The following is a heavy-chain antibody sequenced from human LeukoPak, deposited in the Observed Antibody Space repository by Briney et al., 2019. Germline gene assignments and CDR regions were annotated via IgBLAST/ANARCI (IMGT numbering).Heavy chain of an antibody. V-gene: IGHV4-59*08. CDR2: ISYSGST. D-gene: IGHD2-2*01. Sequence: SETLSLTCTVSGGSISSYYWSWIRQPPGKGLEWIGYISYSGSTNYNPSLKSRVTISVDTSKNQFSLKLSSVTAADTAVYYCARREGYCSSTSFPGGACWFDPWGQGTLVTVSS. CDR3: ARREGYCSSTSFPGGACWFDP. J-gene: IGHJ5*02. CDR1: GGSISSYY.